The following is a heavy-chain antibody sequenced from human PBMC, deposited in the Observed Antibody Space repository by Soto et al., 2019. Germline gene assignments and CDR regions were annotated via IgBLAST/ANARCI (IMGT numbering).Heavy chain of an antibody. CDR3: ARRSAHYYGRQQYYFDS. J-gene: IGHJ4*02. V-gene: IGHV5-51*01. D-gene: IGHD3-10*01. CDR2: IHAGDSDT. CDR1: GYSFRNHW. Sequence: GEALTISCEGSGYSFRNHWIGWVRQIPGKGLELMGVIHAGDSDTRYNPSFEAQVTLSVDTSTSTAYLQWHSLRASDTAIYFCARRSAHYYGRQQYYFDSWGQGNQVTGSS.